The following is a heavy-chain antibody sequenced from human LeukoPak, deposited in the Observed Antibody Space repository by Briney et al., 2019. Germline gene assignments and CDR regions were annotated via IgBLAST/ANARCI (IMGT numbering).Heavy chain of an antibody. CDR2: INHSGST. Sequence: SETLSPTCAVYGGSFSGYYWSWIRQPPGKGLEWIGEINHSGSTNYNPSLKSRVTISVDTSKNQFSLKLSSVTAADTAVYYCARHLTVTTSAKPYNWFDPWGQGTLVTVSS. V-gene: IGHV4-34*01. J-gene: IGHJ5*02. D-gene: IGHD4-17*01. CDR1: GGSFSGYY. CDR3: ARHLTVTTSAKPYNWFDP.